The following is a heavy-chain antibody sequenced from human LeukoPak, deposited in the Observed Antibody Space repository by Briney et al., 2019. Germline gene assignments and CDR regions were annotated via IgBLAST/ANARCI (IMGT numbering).Heavy chain of an antibody. J-gene: IGHJ4*02. CDR2: ISSGGGTI. D-gene: IGHD2-8*01. CDR1: GFTFSDYQ. CDR3: ARGYCTNAVCSLGPTQA. Sequence: PGGSLRLSCAASGFTFSDYQMNWIRQAPGKGLEWVSIISSGGGTIYYADSVKGRFTMSRDNAKNSLYLQMNSLRAEDTAVYYCARGYCTNAVCSLGPTQAWGQGTLVTVSS. V-gene: IGHV3-11*04.